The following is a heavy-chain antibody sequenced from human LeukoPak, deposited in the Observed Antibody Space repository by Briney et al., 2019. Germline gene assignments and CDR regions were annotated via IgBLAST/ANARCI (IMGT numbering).Heavy chain of an antibody. Sequence: TSETLSLTCTVSGDSISRSNFYWGWIRQPPGKGLEWIGCIYYSGSTNYNPSLKSRVTVSVDTSKNHFSLKLTSVTAADTAVYYCASDDYGDLVNAFDIWGQGTMVTVSS. D-gene: IGHD4-17*01. CDR1: GDSISRSNFY. J-gene: IGHJ3*02. CDR3: ASDDYGDLVNAFDI. V-gene: IGHV4-61*05. CDR2: IYYSGST.